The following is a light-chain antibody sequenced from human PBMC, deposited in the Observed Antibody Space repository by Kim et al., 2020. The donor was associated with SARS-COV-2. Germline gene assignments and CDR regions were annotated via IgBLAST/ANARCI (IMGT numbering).Light chain of an antibody. Sequence: QSLTLSCAGTTHDLGAFDSICWYPHNTGKAPKVWINDVSDRTSGVSNRFAGSKSGNTASLTIARLQAEDEADYYCSSYTTDNTRVFGTGTKVTVL. CDR1: THDLGAFDS. CDR2: DVS. CDR3: SSYTTDNTRV. J-gene: IGLJ1*01. V-gene: IGLV2-14*03.